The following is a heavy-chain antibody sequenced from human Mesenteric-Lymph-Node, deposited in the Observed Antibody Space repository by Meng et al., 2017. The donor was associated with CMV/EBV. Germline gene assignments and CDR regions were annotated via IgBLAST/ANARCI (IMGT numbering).Heavy chain of an antibody. J-gene: IGHJ6*02. D-gene: IGHD4-11*01. CDR1: EYSFTTYW. CDR2: IYPGDSDT. CDR3: ATNSNNVDCFHCGMDV. V-gene: IGHV5-51*01. Sequence: GGSLRLSCKGSEYSFTTYWIGWVRQMPGKGLEWMGIIYPGDSDTRYSPSFQGQVTISVDKSISTAYLQWSSLKTSDTAMYYCATNSNNVDCFHCGMDVWGQGTTVTVSS.